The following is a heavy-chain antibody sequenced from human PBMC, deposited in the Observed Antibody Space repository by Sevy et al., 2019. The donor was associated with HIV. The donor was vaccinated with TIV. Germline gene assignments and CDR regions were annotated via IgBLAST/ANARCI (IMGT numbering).Heavy chain of an antibody. CDR1: GFTFSSYA. CDR3: AKDHNLWSEGGFLHH. J-gene: IGHJ1*01. V-gene: IGHV3-30*18. D-gene: IGHD3-10*01. Sequence: GRSLRLSCAASGFTFSSYAIHWVRQAPGKGLEWVAVISYDGNNKYYADSVQGRFTVSRDNSKNTLYVQMNSLRAEDTAVYYCAKDHNLWSEGGFLHHWGQGTLVTVSS. CDR2: ISYDGNNK.